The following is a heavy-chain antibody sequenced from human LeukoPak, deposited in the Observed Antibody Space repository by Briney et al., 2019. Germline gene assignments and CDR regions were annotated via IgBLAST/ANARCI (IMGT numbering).Heavy chain of an antibody. D-gene: IGHD3-10*01. CDR3: ATNHYYGSGTTPFDN. Sequence: GGSLRLSCTASGLAFSDYYMSWIRQAPGKGLEWVAYISYTGSTTYHADSMKGRITISRDNAKKPIYLQMNSLRVEDTAVYYCATNHYYGSGTTPFDNWGQGTLVTVSS. CDR2: ISYTGSTT. V-gene: IGHV3-11*01. J-gene: IGHJ4*02. CDR1: GLAFSDYY.